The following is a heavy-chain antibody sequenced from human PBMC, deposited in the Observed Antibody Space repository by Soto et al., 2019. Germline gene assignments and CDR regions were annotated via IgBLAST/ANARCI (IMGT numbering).Heavy chain of an antibody. J-gene: IGHJ4*02. CDR2: ITSSGTT. D-gene: IGHD3-3*01. CDR3: ARAPLLFGVTMHENYFDS. V-gene: IGHV4-34*01. Sequence: QVQLQQWGAGLLKPSETLSLTCAVFGGSFSDSYWSWIRQSPGKGLEWIGEITSSGTTYYNPSLKSRVTISGDTSKNQFSLEVRSVTAADTAVYYCARAPLLFGVTMHENYFDSWGQGTLVTVSS. CDR1: GGSFSDSY.